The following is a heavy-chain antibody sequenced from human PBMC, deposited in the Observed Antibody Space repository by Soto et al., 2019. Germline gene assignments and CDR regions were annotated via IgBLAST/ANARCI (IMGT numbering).Heavy chain of an antibody. D-gene: IGHD6-19*01. J-gene: IGHJ2*01. V-gene: IGHV3-30*18. CDR2: ISYDASNK. Sequence: QVQLVESGGGVVQPGRSLRLSCAASGFTFSSYGIHWVRQAPGKGLEWVAFISYDASNKDYADSVKGRFTISRDNSRHSLYLQMNSLRAEDTAVYFCAKTHGTGIAVAGTDWYFDLWGRGTLVTVSS. CDR1: GFTFSSYG. CDR3: AKTHGTGIAVAGTDWYFDL.